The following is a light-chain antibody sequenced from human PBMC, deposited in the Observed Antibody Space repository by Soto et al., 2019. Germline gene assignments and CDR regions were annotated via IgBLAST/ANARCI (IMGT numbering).Light chain of an antibody. V-gene: IGKV3-20*01. CDR2: GAS. Sequence: EIVMTQSPATLSVSPGERATLSCRASRSVSSSFLAWYQHKPGQAPRLLIYGASSRATGIPDRFSGSGSGTDFTLTISRLEPEDFAVYYCQQFSSYPLTFGGGTKVDIK. CDR1: RSVSSSF. J-gene: IGKJ4*01. CDR3: QQFSSYPLT.